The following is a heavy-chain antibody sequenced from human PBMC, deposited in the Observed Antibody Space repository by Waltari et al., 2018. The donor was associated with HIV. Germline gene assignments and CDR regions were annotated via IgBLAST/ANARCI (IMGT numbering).Heavy chain of an antibody. Sequence: EVQLVESGGGLVKPGGYLSLSCAVSGYSFSAAWLSWVRQTPGKGLEWVGRIKRKTDGGTTDYAAPVKGRFTISRDDSKTTLYLQMNSLKTEDTAVYYCTTLLTSGYLYFFDNWGQGTLVTVSS. CDR2: IKRKTDGGTT. D-gene: IGHD3-22*01. CDR1: GYSFSAAW. CDR3: TTLLTSGYLYFFDN. J-gene: IGHJ4*02. V-gene: IGHV3-15*01.